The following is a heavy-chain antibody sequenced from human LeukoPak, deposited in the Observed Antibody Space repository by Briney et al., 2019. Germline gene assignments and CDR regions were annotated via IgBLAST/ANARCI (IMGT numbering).Heavy chain of an antibody. CDR2: IYTSGST. V-gene: IGHV4-4*07. CDR1: GGSISSYY. Sequence: SETLSLTCTVSGGSISSYYWSWIRQPAGKGLEWIGRIYTSGSTNYNPSLKSRVTMSVDTSKNQFSPKLSSVTAADTAVYYCARDRRGCSSTSCYHDYFDYWGQGTLVTVSS. CDR3: ARDRRGCSSTSCYHDYFDY. J-gene: IGHJ4*02. D-gene: IGHD2-2*01.